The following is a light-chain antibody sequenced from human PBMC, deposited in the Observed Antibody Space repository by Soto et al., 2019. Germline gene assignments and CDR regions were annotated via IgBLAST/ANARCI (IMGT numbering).Light chain of an antibody. J-gene: IGLJ3*02. CDR2: LEGSGSY. CDR1: SGHSSYI. Sequence: QSVLTQSSSASASLGSSVKLTCTLSSGHSSYIIAWHQQQPGKAPRYLMKLEGSGSYNKGSGVPDRFSGSSSGADRYLTIANLPLEDDAYYYCETWDSNTHVFGGGTKLTVL. CDR3: ETWDSNTHV. V-gene: IGLV4-60*02.